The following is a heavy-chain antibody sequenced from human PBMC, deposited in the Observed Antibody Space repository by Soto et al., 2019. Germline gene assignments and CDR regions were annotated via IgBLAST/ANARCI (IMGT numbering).Heavy chain of an antibody. CDR3: APLSVSLSGPYGIHV. CDR2: MFYSGLT. CDR1: GYSVTSSDYY. V-gene: IGHV4-39*01. Sequence: SETLSLTCCVSGYSVTSSDYYWAWIRQPPGKGLEWIGSMFYSGLTYYNPSLKSRVTLSVDTSKNQFSVRLNSVTAADTAVYYCAPLSVSLSGPYGIHVWGQGTTVTVSS. J-gene: IGHJ6*02. D-gene: IGHD2-15*01.